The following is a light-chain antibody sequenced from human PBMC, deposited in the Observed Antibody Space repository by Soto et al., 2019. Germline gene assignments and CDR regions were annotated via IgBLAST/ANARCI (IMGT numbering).Light chain of an antibody. CDR3: QSYDSSLSGSV. CDR1: SSNIGAGFD. J-gene: IGLJ3*02. CDR2: GDS. V-gene: IGLV1-40*01. Sequence: QSVLTQPPSVSGAAGQRVTISCTGSSSNIGAGFDVSWYQQLPGTAPKLLIFGDSNRPSGVTDRFSGSKSGASASLAISGRQAEDEADYYCQSYDSSLSGSVFGGGTKVTVL.